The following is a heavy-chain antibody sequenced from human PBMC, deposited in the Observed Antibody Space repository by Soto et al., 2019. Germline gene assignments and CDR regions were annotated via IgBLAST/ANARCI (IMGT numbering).Heavy chain of an antibody. CDR3: SRGGLHTSYYYAMDV. J-gene: IGHJ6*02. CDR1: GFTFSSYS. D-gene: IGHD2-2*02. V-gene: IGHV3-21*01. CDR2: ISSSSSYI. Sequence: GGSMRLSCAASGFTFSSYSMNWVRQAPGKGLEWVSSISSSSSYIYYADSVKGRFTISRDNAKNTLYLQMNSLRPEDTAVYYCSRGGLHTSYYYAMDVWGQGTTVTVSS.